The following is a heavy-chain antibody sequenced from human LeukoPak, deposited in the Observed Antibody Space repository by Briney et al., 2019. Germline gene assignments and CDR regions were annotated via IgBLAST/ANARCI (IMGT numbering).Heavy chain of an antibody. Sequence: PGESLRLSCAASGFTFSTYWMHWVRQAPGKGLLWVARINTDGSSTLYADSVKGRFTISRDNAKSTLYLQMDSLRAEDTAVYYCAKDYYGDSWYFDLWGRGTLVTVSS. V-gene: IGHV3-74*01. CDR1: GFTFSTYW. CDR2: INTDGSST. CDR3: AKDYYGDSWYFDL. D-gene: IGHD3-10*01. J-gene: IGHJ2*01.